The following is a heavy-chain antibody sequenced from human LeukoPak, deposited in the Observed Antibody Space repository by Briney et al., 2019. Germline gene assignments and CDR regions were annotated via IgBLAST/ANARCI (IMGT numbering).Heavy chain of an antibody. V-gene: IGHV3-48*04. CDR3: AGTGYDIIFDY. D-gene: IGHD3-9*01. CDR2: ISSRGSTI. Sequence: PGGSLRLSCAASGFTFGTFWMNWVRQAPGKGLEWVSYISSRGSTIYYADSVKGRFTISRDNAKNSLYLQMNSLRAEDTAVYYCAGTGYDIIFDYWGQGTLVTVSS. J-gene: IGHJ4*02. CDR1: GFTFGTFW.